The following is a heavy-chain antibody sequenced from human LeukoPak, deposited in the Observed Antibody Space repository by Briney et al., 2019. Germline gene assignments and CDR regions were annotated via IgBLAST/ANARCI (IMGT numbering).Heavy chain of an antibody. Sequence: GGSLRLSCAASGFTFSSYEMNWVRQAPGKGLEWVSYISSSGSTIYYADSVKGRFTISRDNAKNSLYPQMNSLRAEDTAVYYCARDIVVVPAAIGEDYWGQGTLVTVSS. CDR1: GFTFSSYE. CDR3: ARDIVVVPAAIGEDY. V-gene: IGHV3-48*03. J-gene: IGHJ4*02. D-gene: IGHD2-2*01. CDR2: ISSSGSTI.